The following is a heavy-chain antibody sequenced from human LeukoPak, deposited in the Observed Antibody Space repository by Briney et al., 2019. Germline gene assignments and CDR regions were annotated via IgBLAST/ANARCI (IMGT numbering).Heavy chain of an antibody. D-gene: IGHD3-3*01. CDR3: AKPDTYYDFWSGYYGPPGMDV. CDR2: ISGSGGST. V-gene: IGHV3-23*01. CDR1: GFTFSSYA. Sequence: PGGSLRLSCAASGFTFSSYAMSWVRQAPGKGLEWVSAISGSGGSTYYADFVKGRFTISRDNSKNTLYLQMNSLRAEDTAVYYCAKPDTYYDFWSGYYGPPGMDVWGQGTTVTVSS. J-gene: IGHJ6*02.